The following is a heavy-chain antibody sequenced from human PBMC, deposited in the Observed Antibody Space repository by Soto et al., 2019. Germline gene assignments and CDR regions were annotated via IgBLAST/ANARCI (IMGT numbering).Heavy chain of an antibody. CDR3: ARERIAARPMLKLFDP. J-gene: IGHJ5*02. V-gene: IGHV1-2*02. Sequence: QVQLVQAGAEVKKPGASVKVSCKASGYTFTGYYMHWVRQAPGQWLELMGWINPNSGGTNYAQKFQGRVTMTRDTSISTAYMELSRLRSDDTAVYYCARERIAARPMLKLFDPWCQGTLVTGSS. CDR1: GYTFTGYY. D-gene: IGHD6-6*01. CDR2: INPNSGGT.